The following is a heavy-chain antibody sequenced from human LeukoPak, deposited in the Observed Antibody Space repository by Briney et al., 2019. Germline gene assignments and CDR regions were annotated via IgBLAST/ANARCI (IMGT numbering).Heavy chain of an antibody. CDR1: GYNFTTFY. CDR3: VRGSTRDSSGWYGPGKWFDP. D-gene: IGHD6-19*01. J-gene: IGHJ5*02. Sequence: ASVKVSCKASGYNFTTFYMHWVRQAPAQGLEWMGRINPNSGGTNYARKFQGRVTMTRDTSISTAYMELSRLRSDDLAVYYCVRGSTRDSSGWYGPGKWFDPWGQGTLVTVSS. CDR2: INPNSGGT. V-gene: IGHV1-2*06.